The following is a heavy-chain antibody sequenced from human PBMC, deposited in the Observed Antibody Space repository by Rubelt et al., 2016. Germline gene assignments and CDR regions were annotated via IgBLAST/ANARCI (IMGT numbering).Heavy chain of an antibody. J-gene: IGHJ6*03. CDR3: ARGRSDIVVLPAAPLPYYMDV. D-gene: IGHD2-2*01. Sequence: HSGSTNYNPSLKSRVTISVDTSKNQFSRKLSSVTAADTAVYYCARGRSDIVVLPAAPLPYYMDVWGKGTTVTVSS. CDR2: HSGST. V-gene: IGHV4-34*01.